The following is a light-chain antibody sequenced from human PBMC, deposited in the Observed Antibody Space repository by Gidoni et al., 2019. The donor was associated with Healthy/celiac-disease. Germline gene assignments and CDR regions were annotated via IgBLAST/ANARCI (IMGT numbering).Light chain of an antibody. V-gene: IGKV1-39*01. J-gene: IGKJ2*01. CDR1: QRVSSY. Sequence: DIQLPQSPSSLSASVGDRGTITCRASQRVSSYLNWYQLKPGNAPKLLIYAASILQSGVPSRFSGSGSGTDFTLTISSLQPEDFATYYCHQSYSTPSYTFGQGTKLEIK. CDR2: AAS. CDR3: HQSYSTPSYT.